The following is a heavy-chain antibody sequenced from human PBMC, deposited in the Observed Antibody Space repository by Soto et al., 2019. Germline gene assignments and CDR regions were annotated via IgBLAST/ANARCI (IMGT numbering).Heavy chain of an antibody. D-gene: IGHD3-9*01. CDR2: ISGSGGST. J-gene: IGHJ4*02. CDR3: ANXFSILRYFGCLLSPYDY. V-gene: IGHV3-23*01. CDR1: GFTFSSYA. Sequence: GGSLRLSCAVSGFTFSSYAMSWVRQAPGKGLEWVSAISGSGGSTYYADSVKARFTISRDNSKNTLYLQMNSLRAEDTAVYYFANXFSILRYFGCLLSPYDYWGQGTLVTVSS.